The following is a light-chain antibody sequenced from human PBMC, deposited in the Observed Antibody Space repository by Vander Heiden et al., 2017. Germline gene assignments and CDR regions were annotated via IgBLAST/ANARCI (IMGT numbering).Light chain of an antibody. CDR3: LHSDGTPQG. CDR2: GVS. Sequence: DIQMTQSPSSLSASVGDRVTISCRASQSISSYLNWYQQKIGKAPQLLIYGVSKLQSGVPSRFSGSGSGTDFTLTISSLQPEDFATYYCLHSDGTPQGFGGGTRVEIK. J-gene: IGKJ4*01. CDR1: QSISSY. V-gene: IGKV1-39*01.